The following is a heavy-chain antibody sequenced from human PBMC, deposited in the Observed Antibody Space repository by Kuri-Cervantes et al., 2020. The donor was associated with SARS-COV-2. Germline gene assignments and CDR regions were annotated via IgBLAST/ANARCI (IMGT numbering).Heavy chain of an antibody. CDR3: ARSADSTSSGSNWLDP. CDR2: INSDGSST. J-gene: IGHJ5*02. Sequence: GGSLRLSCAASGFTFSSYWMFWVRQAPGKGLVWVSRINSDGSSTIYADSVKGRFTISRDNAKNTLYLQMNSLRDDDTAVYYCARSADSTSSGSNWLDPWGLGTLVTVSS. CDR1: GFTFSSYW. V-gene: IGHV3-74*01. D-gene: IGHD6-6*01.